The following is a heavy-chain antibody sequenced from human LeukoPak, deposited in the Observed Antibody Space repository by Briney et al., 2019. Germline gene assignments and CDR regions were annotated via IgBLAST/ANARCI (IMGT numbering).Heavy chain of an antibody. D-gene: IGHD6-19*01. V-gene: IGHV4-59*12. Sequence: SETLSLTCTVSGGSIRSYYWSWIRQPPGKGLEWIAYIYYSGSTNYNPSLKSRVTISVDTSKNQFSLKLSSVTAADTAVYYCARDTKSSIAVAGHEGLDYWGQGTLVTVPS. CDR3: ARDTKSSIAVAGHEGLDY. CDR1: GGSIRSYY. J-gene: IGHJ4*02. CDR2: IYYSGST.